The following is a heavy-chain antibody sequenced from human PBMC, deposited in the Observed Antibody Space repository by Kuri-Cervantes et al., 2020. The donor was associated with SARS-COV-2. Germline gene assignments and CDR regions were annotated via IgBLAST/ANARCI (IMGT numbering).Heavy chain of an antibody. V-gene: IGHV4-34*01. CDR3: ARGAID. Sequence: GSRRLSCAVYGGSFSGYYWSWIRQPPGKGLEWVGYIYYNGSTYYNPSLRSRVIVSVDRSKNQFSLNLNSVTAADTALYYCARGAIDWGQGTLVTVSS. D-gene: IGHD2/OR15-2a*01. J-gene: IGHJ4*02. CDR2: IYYNGST. CDR1: GGSFSGYY.